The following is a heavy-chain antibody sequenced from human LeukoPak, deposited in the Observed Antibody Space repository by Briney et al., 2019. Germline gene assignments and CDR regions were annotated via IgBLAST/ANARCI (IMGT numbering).Heavy chain of an antibody. V-gene: IGHV4-4*07. CDR3: ATSFSGSYYNWFDP. CDR2: ISTSGST. J-gene: IGHJ5*02. Sequence: SSETLSLTCTVSGGSISSYYWSWIRQPAGKGLEWIGRISTSGSTNYNPSLKSRVTISVDTSKNQFSLKLSSVTAADTAVYYCATSFSGSYYNWFDPWGQGTLVTVSS. CDR1: GGSISSYY. D-gene: IGHD1-26*01.